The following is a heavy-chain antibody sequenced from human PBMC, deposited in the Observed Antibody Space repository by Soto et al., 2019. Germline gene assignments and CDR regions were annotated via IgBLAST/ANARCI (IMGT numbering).Heavy chain of an antibody. Sequence: QVQLVQSGAEVKKPGSSVKVSCKASGGTFSSYAISWVRQAPGQGLEWMGGIIPIFGTANYAQKFQGRVTITADESTSTAYRELSSLRSEDTAVYYCARDIVVVVAATTHYYGMDVWGQGTTVTVSS. CDR1: GGTFSSYA. CDR3: ARDIVVVVAATTHYYGMDV. CDR2: IIPIFGTA. J-gene: IGHJ6*02. V-gene: IGHV1-69*01. D-gene: IGHD2-15*01.